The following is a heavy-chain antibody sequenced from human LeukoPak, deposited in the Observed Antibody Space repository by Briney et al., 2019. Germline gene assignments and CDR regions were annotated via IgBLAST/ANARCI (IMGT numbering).Heavy chain of an antibody. D-gene: IGHD3-9*01. Sequence: GGSLRLSCAASGFTFSSYWMSWVRQAPGKGLERVANIKQDGSEKYYVDSVKGRFAISRDNAKNSLYLQMNRLRAEDTAVYYCARDRQGLRYFDWLMSYYYYGMDVWGQGTTVTVSS. V-gene: IGHV3-7*01. J-gene: IGHJ6*02. CDR2: IKQDGSEK. CDR3: ARDRQGLRYFDWLMSYYYYGMDV. CDR1: GFTFSSYW.